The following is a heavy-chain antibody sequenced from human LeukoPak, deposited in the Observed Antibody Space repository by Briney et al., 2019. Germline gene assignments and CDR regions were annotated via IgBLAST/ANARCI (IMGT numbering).Heavy chain of an antibody. V-gene: IGHV3-53*01. D-gene: IGHD2-15*01. CDR2: FYKGDST. J-gene: IGHJ4*02. Sequence: GGSLRLSCAASGFSVSNSYMYWVRQAPGKGLEWVSFFYKGDSTYYAGSVRGRFTISRDKNTLYLLMNSLIPEGTAVYYCAREVVSSPSYFDSWGQGTLVTVSS. CDR1: GFSVSNSY. CDR3: AREVVSSPSYFDS.